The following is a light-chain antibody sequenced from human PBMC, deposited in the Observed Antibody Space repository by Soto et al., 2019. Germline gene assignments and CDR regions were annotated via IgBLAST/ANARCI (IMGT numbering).Light chain of an antibody. CDR3: SSYTRSTTLVV. CDR1: SSDIGAYDY. V-gene: IGLV2-14*03. CDR2: DVT. Sequence: QSALTQPASLSGSPGQSITISCTGTSSDIGAYDYVSWFQQHPGKAPKLMIYDVTNRPSGVSSRFSGSKSGNTASLTISGLQAEDEADYYCSSYTRSTTLVVFGGGTKVTVL. J-gene: IGLJ2*01.